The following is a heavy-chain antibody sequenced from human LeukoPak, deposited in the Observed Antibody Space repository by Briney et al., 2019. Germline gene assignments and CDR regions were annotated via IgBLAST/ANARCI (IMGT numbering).Heavy chain of an antibody. CDR3: ARHRIAVAGINDY. CDR2: IYYSGST. J-gene: IGHJ4*02. Sequence: PSETLSLTCTVSGGSISSSSYYWGWIRQPPGKGLEWIGSIYYSGSTYYNPSLKSRVTISVDTSKNQFSLKLSSVTAADTAVHYCARHRIAVAGINDYWGQGTLVTVSS. CDR1: GGSISSSSYY. V-gene: IGHV4-39*01. D-gene: IGHD6-19*01.